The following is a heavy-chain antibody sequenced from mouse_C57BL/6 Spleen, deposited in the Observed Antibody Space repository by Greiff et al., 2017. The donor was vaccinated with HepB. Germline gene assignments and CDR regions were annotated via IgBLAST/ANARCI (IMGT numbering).Heavy chain of an antibody. D-gene: IGHD2-3*01. V-gene: IGHV5-6*01. CDR3: ARPGDGYYVDFDY. CDR1: GFTFSSYG. Sequence: ESGGDLVKPGGSLKLSCAASGFTFSSYGMSWVRQTPDKRLEWVATISSGGSYTYYPDSVKGRFTISRDNAKNTLYLQMSSLKSEDTAMYYCARPGDGYYVDFDYWGQGTTLTVSS. CDR2: ISSGGSYT. J-gene: IGHJ2*01.